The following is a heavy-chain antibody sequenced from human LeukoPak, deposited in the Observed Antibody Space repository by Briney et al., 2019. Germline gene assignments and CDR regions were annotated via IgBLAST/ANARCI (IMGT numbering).Heavy chain of an antibody. D-gene: IGHD3-3*01. V-gene: IGHV3-21*01. CDR3: ARELSGDLDY. J-gene: IGHJ4*02. Sequence: GGSLRLSCAASGFTFSSYSMNWVRQAPGKGLEWVSSISSRNTYIYYADSVRGRFTISRDNAKNSLYLQMSSLRAEDTAVYYCARELSGDLDYWGQGTLVTVSS. CDR1: GFTFSSYS. CDR2: ISSRNTYI.